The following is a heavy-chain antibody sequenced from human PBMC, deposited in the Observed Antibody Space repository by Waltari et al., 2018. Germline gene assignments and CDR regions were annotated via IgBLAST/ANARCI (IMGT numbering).Heavy chain of an antibody. CDR3: ARVAVTTPWYFDL. Sequence: EVQLVESGGGLVQPGGSLSLSCAASGFTFSSYWMHWVRQAPGKGLVWVSRINSAGSTTTYTDSVKGRFTISRDNAKNTLYLQMNSLRAEDTAVYYCARVAVTTPWYFDLWGRGTLVTVSS. V-gene: IGHV3-74*01. J-gene: IGHJ2*01. D-gene: IGHD2-21*02. CDR2: INSAGSTT. CDR1: GFTFSSYW.